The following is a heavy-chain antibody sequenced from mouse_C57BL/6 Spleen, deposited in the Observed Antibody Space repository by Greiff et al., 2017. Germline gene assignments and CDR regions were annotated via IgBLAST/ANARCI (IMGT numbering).Heavy chain of an antibody. V-gene: IGHV1-50*01. Sequence: QVQLQQPGAELVKPGASVKLSCTASGYTFTSYWMQWVKQRPGQGLEWIGEIDPSDSYTNYNQKFKGKATLTVDTSSSTAYMQLSSLTSDDSAVYYCATGLRPLYAMDYWGQGTSVTVSS. D-gene: IGHD3-2*02. J-gene: IGHJ4*01. CDR3: ATGLRPLYAMDY. CDR2: IDPSDSYT. CDR1: GYTFTSYW.